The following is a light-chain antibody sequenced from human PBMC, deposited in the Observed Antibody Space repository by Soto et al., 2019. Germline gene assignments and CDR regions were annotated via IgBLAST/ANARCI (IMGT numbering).Light chain of an antibody. CDR1: SSDVGGYDL. CDR3: CSYGGRSTYV. J-gene: IGLJ1*01. V-gene: IGLV2-23*02. Sequence: QSALTQPASVSGSPGQTITISCTGSSSDVGGYDLVSWYQQHPGKAPKLMIYEVSKRPSGVSNRFSGSKSANTASLTISGLQADDEADYYCCSYGGRSTYVFGTGTKLTVL. CDR2: EVS.